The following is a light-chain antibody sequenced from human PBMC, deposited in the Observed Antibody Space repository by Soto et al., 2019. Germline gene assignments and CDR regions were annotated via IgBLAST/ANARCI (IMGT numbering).Light chain of an antibody. CDR1: QSVSSY. CDR3: QQRSNWPIT. V-gene: IGKV3-11*01. CDR2: DAS. J-gene: IGKJ5*01. Sequence: IVLTQSPATLSLSPGERPTLSCRASQSVSSYLAWYQQKPGQAPRLLIYDASNRATGIPARFSGSGSGTDFTLTISSLEPEDFAVYYCQQRSNWPITFGQGTRLEIK.